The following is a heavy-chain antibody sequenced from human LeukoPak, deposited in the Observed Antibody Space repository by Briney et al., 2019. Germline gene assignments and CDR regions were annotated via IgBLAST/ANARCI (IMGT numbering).Heavy chain of an antibody. CDR3: ARSLASSGFDI. Sequence: PGGSLRLSCAASGFTFSRYSMNWVRQAPGKGLEWVSSISSTSSYVYYADSVKGRFTISRDNAKNSLYLQMNSLRAEDTAVYYCARSLASSGFDIWGQGTMVTVSS. CDR2: ISSTSSYV. V-gene: IGHV3-21*01. CDR1: GFTFSRYS. J-gene: IGHJ3*02. D-gene: IGHD1-1*01.